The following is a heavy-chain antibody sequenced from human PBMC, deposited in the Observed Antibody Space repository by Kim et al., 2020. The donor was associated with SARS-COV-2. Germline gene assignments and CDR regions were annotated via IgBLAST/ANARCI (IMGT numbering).Heavy chain of an antibody. J-gene: IGHJ4*02. D-gene: IGHD1-26*01. V-gene: IGHV3-30*18. CDR1: GFTFSSYG. Sequence: GGSLRLSCAASGFTFSSYGMHWVRQAPGKGLEWVAVISYDGSNKYYADSMKGRFTISRDNSKNTLYLQMNSLRAEDTAVYYCAKSGSGSYPSLYDYWGQGTLVTVSS. CDR3: AKSGSGSYPSLYDY. CDR2: ISYDGSNK.